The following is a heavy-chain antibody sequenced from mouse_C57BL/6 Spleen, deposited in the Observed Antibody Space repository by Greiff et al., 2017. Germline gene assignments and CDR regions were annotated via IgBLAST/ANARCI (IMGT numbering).Heavy chain of an antibody. Sequence: DVQLQESGPGLVKPSQSLSLTCSVTGYSITSGYYWNWIRQFPGNKLEWMGYISYDGSNNYNPSLKNRISITRDTSKNQFFLKLNSVTTEDTATYYCARRDYYGSSYNAMDYWGQGTSVTVSS. V-gene: IGHV3-6*01. CDR2: ISYDGSN. CDR1: GYSITSGYY. J-gene: IGHJ4*01. D-gene: IGHD1-1*01. CDR3: ARRDYYGSSYNAMDY.